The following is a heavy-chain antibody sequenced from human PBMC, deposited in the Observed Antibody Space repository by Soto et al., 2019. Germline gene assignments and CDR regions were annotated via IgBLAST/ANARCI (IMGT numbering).Heavy chain of an antibody. CDR2: IYPGDSDT. CDR1: GYSFTSYW. V-gene: IGHV5-51*01. J-gene: IGHJ6*02. Sequence: PGESLKISCKGAGYSFTSYWIGWVRQMPGKGLEWMGIIYPGDSDTRYSPSFQGQVTISADKSISTAYLQWSSLKASDTAMYYCARRRFLGTRPYGMDGWGQGTTVTVSS. CDR3: ARRRFLGTRPYGMDG. D-gene: IGHD3-3*01.